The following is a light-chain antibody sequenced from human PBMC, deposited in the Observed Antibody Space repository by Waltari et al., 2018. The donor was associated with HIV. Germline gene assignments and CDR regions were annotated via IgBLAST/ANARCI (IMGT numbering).Light chain of an antibody. CDR3: QQYSSSSLL. J-gene: IGKJ1*01. CDR2: KAS. Sequence: DIQMTQSPSTLSESVGDRVTITCRASQSISNWLAWYQQKPGKAPKLLIYKASSLESGVPSRFSCSGSGTEFTLTISSLQPDDFATYYCQQYSSSSLLFGQGTKVEVK. V-gene: IGKV1-5*03. CDR1: QSISNW.